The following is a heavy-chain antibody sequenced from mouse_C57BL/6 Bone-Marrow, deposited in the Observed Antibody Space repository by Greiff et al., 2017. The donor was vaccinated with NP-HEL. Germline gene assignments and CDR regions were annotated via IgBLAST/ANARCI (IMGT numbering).Heavy chain of an antibody. V-gene: IGHV5-6*02. D-gene: IGHD2-2*01. Sequence: DVMLVESGGDLVKPGGSLKLSCAASGFTFSSYGMSWVRQTPDKRLEWVATISSGGSYTYYPDSVKGRFTISRDNAKNTLYLQMSSLMSEDTAMYYCANFGVTSFAYWGQGTLVTVSA. CDR3: ANFGVTSFAY. CDR1: GFTFSSYG. J-gene: IGHJ3*01. CDR2: ISSGGSYT.